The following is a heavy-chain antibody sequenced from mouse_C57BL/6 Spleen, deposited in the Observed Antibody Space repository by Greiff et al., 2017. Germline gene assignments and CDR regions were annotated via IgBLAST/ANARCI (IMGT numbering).Heavy chain of an antibody. Sequence: QVQLQQSGPELVKPGASVKISCTASGYAFSSSWMNWVKQRPGKGLEWIGRIYPGVGDTNYNGKFKGKATLTADTSSSTAYMQLSILTAEDSAVYFCARDSSGWGYYFDYWGQGTTLTVSS. CDR1: GYAFSSSW. D-gene: IGHD3-2*02. CDR2: IYPGVGDT. V-gene: IGHV1-82*01. J-gene: IGHJ2*01. CDR3: ARDSSGWGYYFDY.